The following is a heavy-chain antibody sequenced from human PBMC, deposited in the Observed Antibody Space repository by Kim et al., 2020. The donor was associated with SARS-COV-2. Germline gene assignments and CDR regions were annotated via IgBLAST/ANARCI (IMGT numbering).Heavy chain of an antibody. V-gene: IGHV3-21*01. CDR2: ISSSSSYI. CDR1: GFTFSSYS. D-gene: IGHD6-6*01. Sequence: GGSLRLSCAASGFTFSSYSMNWVRQAPGKGLEWVSSISSSSSYIYYADSVKGRFTISRDNAKNSLYLQMNSLRAEDTAVYYCASTAFPRPQGMDYWGQGTLVTVSS. CDR3: ASTAFPRPQGMDY. J-gene: IGHJ4*02.